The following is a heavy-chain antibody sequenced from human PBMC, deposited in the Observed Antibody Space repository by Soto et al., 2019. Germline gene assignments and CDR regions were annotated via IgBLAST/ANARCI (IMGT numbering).Heavy chain of an antibody. V-gene: IGHV3-30*03. D-gene: IGHD3-3*01. Sequence: PGGSLSLSCFASGFTFSNYGIRWVRQAPCKGLEWVAVISSDGRTAYYSDSVKGRFTISRDNSKNTLYLQMNSLRAEDTAVYYCASQGYYDFWSGPHDAFDIWGQGTMVTVSS. CDR3: ASQGYYDFWSGPHDAFDI. J-gene: IGHJ3*02. CDR1: GFTFSNYG. CDR2: ISSDGRTA.